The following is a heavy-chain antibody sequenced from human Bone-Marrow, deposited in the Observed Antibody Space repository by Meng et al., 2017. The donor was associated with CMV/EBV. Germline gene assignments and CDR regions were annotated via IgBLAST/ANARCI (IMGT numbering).Heavy chain of an antibody. Sequence: ASVKVSCKASGYTFTSYGISWVRQAPGQGLEWMGWISAYNGNTNYAQKLQGRVTINTDTSTSTAYMELRSLRSDDTAVYYCARDGPSGSCSSTSCHGDYYYYGMDVWGQGTTVTVSS. CDR2: ISAYNGNT. D-gene: IGHD2-2*01. CDR3: ARDGPSGSCSSTSCHGDYYYYGMDV. V-gene: IGHV1-18*01. J-gene: IGHJ6*02. CDR1: GYTFTSYG.